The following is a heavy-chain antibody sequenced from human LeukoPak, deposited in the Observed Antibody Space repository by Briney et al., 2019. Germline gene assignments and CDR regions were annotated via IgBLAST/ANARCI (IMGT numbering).Heavy chain of an antibody. Sequence: PGGSLTLSCVVSGFAVSNNYMSWVRQAPGKGLEWVSTFYSGGNTHSADSVKGRFTISRDNSDNTLYLHMNSLRVDDTAVYYCTSASSSGIWFPPLYFEYWGQGALVTVFS. J-gene: IGHJ4*02. D-gene: IGHD6-13*01. V-gene: IGHV3-66*01. CDR2: FYSGGNT. CDR1: GFAVSNNY. CDR3: TSASSSGIWFPPLYFEY.